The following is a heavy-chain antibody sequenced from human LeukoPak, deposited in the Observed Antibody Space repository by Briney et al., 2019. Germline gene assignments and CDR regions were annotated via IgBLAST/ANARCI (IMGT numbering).Heavy chain of an antibody. D-gene: IGHD3-3*01. CDR3: AREVITIFGVVTGLDY. CDR2: IYYSGST. V-gene: IGHV4-30-4*08. Sequence: SQTLSLTCTVSGGSISSGDYCWSWIRQPPGKGLEWIGYIYYSGSTYYNPSLKSRVTISVDTSKNQFSLKLSSVTAADTAVYYCAREVITIFGVVTGLDYWGQGTLVTVSS. J-gene: IGHJ4*02. CDR1: GGSISSGDYC.